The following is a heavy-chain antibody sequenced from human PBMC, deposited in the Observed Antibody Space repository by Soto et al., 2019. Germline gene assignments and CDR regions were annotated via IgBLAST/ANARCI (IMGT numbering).Heavy chain of an antibody. Sequence: QVQLVQSGAEVKKPGASVKVSCKASGYTFTSYGISWVRQAPGQGLEWMGWISAYNGNTNYAQKLQGRVTMTTDTSTSTAYKELRSLRSDDTAVYYCARDNKQLGYGDYYWFDPWGQGTLVTVSS. CDR1: GYTFTSYG. CDR3: ARDNKQLGYGDYYWFDP. J-gene: IGHJ5*02. D-gene: IGHD4-17*01. V-gene: IGHV1-18*04. CDR2: ISAYNGNT.